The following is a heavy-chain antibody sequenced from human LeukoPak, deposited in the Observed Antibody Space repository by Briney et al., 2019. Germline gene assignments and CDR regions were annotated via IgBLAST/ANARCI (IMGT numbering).Heavy chain of an antibody. CDR3: ARETAAVWGSLDY. CDR1: GFTVSSNY. J-gene: IGHJ4*02. Sequence: GGSLRLSCAASGFTVSSNYMSWVRQAPGKGPEWVSLIYSGGSTYYADSVKGRFTISRDNSKNTLYLQMNSLRAEDTAVYYCARETAAVWGSLDYWGQGTLVTVSS. V-gene: IGHV3-66*01. CDR2: IYSGGST. D-gene: IGHD3-16*01.